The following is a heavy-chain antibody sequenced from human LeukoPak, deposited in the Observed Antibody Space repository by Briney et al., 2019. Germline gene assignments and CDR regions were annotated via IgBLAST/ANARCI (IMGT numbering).Heavy chain of an antibody. V-gene: IGHV4-59*01. J-gene: IGHJ5*02. CDR3: AREGRNDAHNRFDP. CDR2: IYYSGST. Sequence: PSETLSLTCTVSGGSISSYYWSWIRQPPGKGLEWIGYIYYSGSTNYNPSLKSRVTISVDTSKNQFSLKLSSVTAADTAVYYCAREGRNDAHNRFDPWGQGTLVTVSS. D-gene: IGHD1-1*01. CDR1: GGSISSYY.